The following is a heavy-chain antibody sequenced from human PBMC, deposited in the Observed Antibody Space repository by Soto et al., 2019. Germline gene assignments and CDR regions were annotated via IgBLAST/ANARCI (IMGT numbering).Heavy chain of an antibody. CDR1: GGTFSSYT. CDR2: IIPILGIA. CDR3: ARLHTFGFGGDY. D-gene: IGHD3-10*01. J-gene: IGHJ4*02. V-gene: IGHV1-69*02. Sequence: ASVKVSCKASGGTFSSYTISWVRQAPGQGLEWMGRIIPILGIANYAQKFQGRVTITADKSTSTAYMELSSLRSEDTAVYYCARLHTFGFGGDYWGQGTLVTVSS.